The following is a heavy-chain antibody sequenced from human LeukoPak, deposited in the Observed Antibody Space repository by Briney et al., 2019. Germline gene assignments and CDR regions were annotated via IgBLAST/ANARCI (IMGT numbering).Heavy chain of an antibody. CDR1: GFSFSSLD. J-gene: IGHJ4*02. V-gene: IGHV3-21*06. D-gene: IGHD6-19*01. Sequence: GGTLRLFCVGSGFSFSSLDMNWVRQAPGKGLEEVSSISSDSSDINYVESVKGRFTISRDNARNSLYLQMNNLRDEDTAVYYCASLPWLVRWIYYWGQGTLVTVSS. CDR3: ASLPWLVRWIYY. CDR2: ISSDSSDI.